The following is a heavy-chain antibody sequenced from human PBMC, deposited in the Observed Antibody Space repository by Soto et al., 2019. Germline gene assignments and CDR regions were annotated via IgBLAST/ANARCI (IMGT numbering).Heavy chain of an antibody. V-gene: IGHV4-59*02. CDR3: ARDRRYSSSWGRTYYYYYVMDG. CDR1: GGPDINYY. D-gene: IGHD6-13*01. Sequence: SETLALTCHVSGGPDINYYWSWIREPPGEGLEWIGYFYYSRSDDYNPSLKSRVTISVDTSKNQFFLKLSSVTAADTAVYYCARDRRYSSSWGRTYYYYYVMDGWGQGSKVTVSS. J-gene: IGHJ6*02. CDR2: FYYSRSD.